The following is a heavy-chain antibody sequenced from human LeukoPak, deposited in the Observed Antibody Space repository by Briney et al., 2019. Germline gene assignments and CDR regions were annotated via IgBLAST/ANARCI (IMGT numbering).Heavy chain of an antibody. V-gene: IGHV1-69*04. Sequence: SVKVSCKASGGTFSSYAISWVRQAPVQGLEWMGRIIPRLDIANSAQSFQGRVTITADKSTSTAYMELSSLRSDDTAVYYCAREWYDILTGYQGFQLDYWGQGSLVTVSS. CDR2: IIPRLDIA. D-gene: IGHD3-9*01. CDR1: GGTFSSYA. CDR3: AREWYDILTGYQGFQLDY. J-gene: IGHJ4*02.